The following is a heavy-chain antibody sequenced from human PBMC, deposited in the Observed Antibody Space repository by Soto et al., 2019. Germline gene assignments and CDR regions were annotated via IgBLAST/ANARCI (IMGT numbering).Heavy chain of an antibody. CDR2: ITSTSSSI. CDR3: ARDAYYYGL. V-gene: IGHV3-48*02. J-gene: IGHJ4*02. D-gene: IGHD3-10*01. CDR1: GFTLRSNS. Sequence: GGSLRLSCAASGFTLRSNSMSWVRQAPGKGLEWISCITSTSSSIYYADSVRGRFTISRDNSKNSLYLQMNSLRDEDTAVYYCARDAYYYGLWGQGTLVTVSS.